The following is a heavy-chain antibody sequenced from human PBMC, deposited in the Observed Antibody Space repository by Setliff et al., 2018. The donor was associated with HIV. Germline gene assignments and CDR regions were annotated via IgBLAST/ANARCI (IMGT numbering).Heavy chain of an antibody. V-gene: IGHV4-59*12. D-gene: IGHD6-13*01. CDR3: ASELQGHSSSWPNY. CDR2: IFYSGST. Sequence: SETLSLTCTVSGGSISSYYWSWIRQPPGEGLEWIGYIFYSGSTNYNPSLKSRVTISLDTSKNQFSLKLRSVTAADTAVYYCASELQGHSSSWPNYWGQGTLVTVSS. J-gene: IGHJ4*02. CDR1: GGSISSYY.